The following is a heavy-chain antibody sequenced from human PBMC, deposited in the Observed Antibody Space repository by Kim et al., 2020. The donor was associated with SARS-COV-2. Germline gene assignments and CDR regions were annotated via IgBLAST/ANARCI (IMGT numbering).Heavy chain of an antibody. CDR2: IYYSGST. CDR1: GGSISSYY. CDR3: ARGSYEYSSSWFDP. V-gene: IGHV4-59*13. Sequence: SETLSLTCTVSGGSISSYYWSWIRQPPGKGLEWIGYIYYSGSTNYNPSLKSRVTISVDTSKNQFSLKLSSVTAADTAVYYCARGSYEYSSSWFDPWGQGTLVTVSS. D-gene: IGHD6-6*01. J-gene: IGHJ5*02.